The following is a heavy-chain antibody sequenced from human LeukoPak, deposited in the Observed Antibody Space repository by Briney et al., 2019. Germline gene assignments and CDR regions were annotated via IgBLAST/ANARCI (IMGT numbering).Heavy chain of an antibody. J-gene: IGHJ4*02. CDR2: ISGSGGST. D-gene: IGHD1-26*01. CDR3: VNYDTTTGQSDY. V-gene: IGHV3-23*01. CDR1: GFTFSSYA. Sequence: PGGSLRLSCAASGFTFSSYAMSWVRQAPGKGLEWVSAISGSGGSTYYADSVKGRFTISRDNSKNTLYLQMNSLRAEDTAIYYCVNYDTTTGQSDYWGQGTLVTVSS.